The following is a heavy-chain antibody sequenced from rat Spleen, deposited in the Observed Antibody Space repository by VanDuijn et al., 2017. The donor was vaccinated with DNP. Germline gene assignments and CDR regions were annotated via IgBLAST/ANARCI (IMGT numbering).Heavy chain of an antibody. V-gene: IGHV3-1*01. CDR1: GYSITRSY. CDR3: ARDQTGSSNWYFDF. CDR2: IRYTGST. Sequence: EMQLQESGPGLLKPSQSLSLTCSVTGYSITRSYRWNWIRKFPGNKMEWIGHIRYTGSTSYNPSLKSRISITRDTSKNQFFLHLNSVTTEDTATYYCARDQTGSSNWYFDFWGPGTMVTVSS. J-gene: IGHJ1*01. D-gene: IGHD5-1*01.